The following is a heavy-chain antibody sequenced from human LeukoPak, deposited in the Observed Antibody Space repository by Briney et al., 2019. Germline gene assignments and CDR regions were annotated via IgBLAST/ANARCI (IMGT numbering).Heavy chain of an antibody. Sequence: KPSETLSLTCTVSGGSISSSSYYWGWIRQPPGKGLEWIGSIYYSGSTYYNPSLKSRVTISVDTSKNQFSLKLSSVTAADTAVYYCARLPTSSGWSYFDYWGQGTLVTVSS. D-gene: IGHD6-19*01. V-gene: IGHV4-39*01. CDR2: IYYSGST. CDR3: ARLPTSSGWSYFDY. CDR1: GGSISSSSYY. J-gene: IGHJ4*02.